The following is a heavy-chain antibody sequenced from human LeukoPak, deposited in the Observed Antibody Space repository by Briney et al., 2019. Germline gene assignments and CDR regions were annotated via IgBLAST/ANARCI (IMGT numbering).Heavy chain of an antibody. Sequence: ASVKVSCKASGYTFTTYYMHWVRQAPGQGLEWMGWINPNSGNTNYAQKLQGRVTMTTDTSTSTAYMELRSLRSDDTAVYYCARVFQWLVRGGSVDYWGQGTLVTVSS. D-gene: IGHD6-19*01. CDR2: INPNSGNT. J-gene: IGHJ4*02. V-gene: IGHV1-18*04. CDR1: GYTFTTYY. CDR3: ARVFQWLVRGGSVDY.